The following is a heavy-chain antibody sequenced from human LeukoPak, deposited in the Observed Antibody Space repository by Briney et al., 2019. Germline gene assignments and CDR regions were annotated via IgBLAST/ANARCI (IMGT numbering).Heavy chain of an antibody. J-gene: IGHJ4*02. CDR3: ARARRGSYYREYYFDY. D-gene: IGHD1-26*01. Sequence: GASVNVSCKASGYTFTIYGISWVRQAPGQGLEWMGWISAYNGNTNYAQKLQGRVTINTDTYTSTAYMELRSLRSDDTAVYYCARARRGSYYREYYFDYWGQGTLVTVSS. CDR2: ISAYNGNT. CDR1: GYTFTIYG. V-gene: IGHV1-18*01.